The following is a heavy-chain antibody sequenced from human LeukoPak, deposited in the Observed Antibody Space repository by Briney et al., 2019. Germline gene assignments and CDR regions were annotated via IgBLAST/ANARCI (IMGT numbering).Heavy chain of an antibody. Sequence: GGSLRLSCAASGFTFSSYSMNWVRQAPGKGLEWVAKIKEDGSEKDYVDSVKGRFTISRDNAKNSLSLEMNRLRVEDTAVYYCVRQAGVHWGQGTLVTVSS. CDR2: IKEDGSEK. CDR3: VRQAGVH. J-gene: IGHJ4*02. CDR1: GFTFSSYS. V-gene: IGHV3-7*01.